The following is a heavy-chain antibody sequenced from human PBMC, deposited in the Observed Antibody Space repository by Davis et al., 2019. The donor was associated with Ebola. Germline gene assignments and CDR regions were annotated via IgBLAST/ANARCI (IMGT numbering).Heavy chain of an antibody. CDR1: GFTFSGSA. D-gene: IGHD1-1*01. J-gene: IGHJ6*02. CDR2: ISSSSSYI. V-gene: IGHV3-21*01. CDR3: ARDLLEPLYYYYGMDV. Sequence: GESLKISCAASGFTFSGSAMHWVRQAPGKGLEWVSSISSSSSYIYYADSVKGRFTISRDNAKNTLYLQMNSLRDEDTAVYYCARDLLEPLYYYYGMDVWGQGTTVTVSS.